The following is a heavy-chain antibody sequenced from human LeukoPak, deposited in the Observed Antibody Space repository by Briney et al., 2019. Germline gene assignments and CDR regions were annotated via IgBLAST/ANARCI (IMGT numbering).Heavy chain of an antibody. CDR1: GFTFTDTY. V-gene: IGHV3-11*04. CDR2: ISPSGTDI. CDR3: ASLFLCYGCSSSSHNFNI. Sequence: GGSLRLSCAVSGFTFTDTYMTWIRQAPGKGLESLSYISPSGTDISYADSVKGRFTISRDNAKNTLYLQMNSLRAEDTAVYYCASLFLCYGCSSSSHNFNIWGQGTMVTVSS. D-gene: IGHD6-6*01. J-gene: IGHJ3*02.